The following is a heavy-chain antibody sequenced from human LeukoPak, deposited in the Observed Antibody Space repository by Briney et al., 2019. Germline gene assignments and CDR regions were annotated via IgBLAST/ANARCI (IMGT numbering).Heavy chain of an antibody. CDR2: INPTGGST. J-gene: IGHJ4*02. CDR3: ARDHYHKIHSVMVTAPDY. Sequence: ASVKVSCKASGYTFTSYYMHWVRQAPGEGLEWMGIINPTGGSTSYAQKFQGRVTMTRDTSTSTVYMELSSLRSEDTAVYYCARDHYHKIHSVMVTAPDYWGQGTLVIASS. CDR1: GYTFTSYY. V-gene: IGHV1-46*01. D-gene: IGHD2-21*02.